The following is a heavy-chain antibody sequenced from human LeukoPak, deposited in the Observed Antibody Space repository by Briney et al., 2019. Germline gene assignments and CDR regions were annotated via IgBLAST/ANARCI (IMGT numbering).Heavy chain of an antibody. CDR3: ARRQYCSGGDCYSGAFDI. V-gene: IGHV5-51*01. J-gene: IGHJ3*02. CDR1: RYSFNTYW. Sequence: GESLKISCKGSRYSFNTYWIAWVRQMPGKGLEWTGIIYPGDSDTRYSPPFQGQVSISADKSINTAYLQWSSLKASDTAIYYCARRQYCSGGDCYSGAFDIWGQGTMVTVSS. D-gene: IGHD2-15*01. CDR2: IYPGDSDT.